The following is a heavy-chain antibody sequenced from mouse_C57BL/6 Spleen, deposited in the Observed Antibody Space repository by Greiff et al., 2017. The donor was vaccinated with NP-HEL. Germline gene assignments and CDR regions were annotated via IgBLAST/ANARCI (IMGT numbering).Heavy chain of an antibody. CDR2: ISGGGGNT. Sequence: VQLVESGGGLVKPVGSLKLSCAASGFTFSSYTMSWVRQTPEKRLEWVATISGGGGNTYYPDSVKGRFTISRDNAKNTLYLQMSSLRSEDTALYYCARGIDGYDEYFDVWGTGTTVTVSS. CDR3: ARGIDGYDEYFDV. J-gene: IGHJ1*03. V-gene: IGHV5-9*01. D-gene: IGHD2-2*01. CDR1: GFTFSSYT.